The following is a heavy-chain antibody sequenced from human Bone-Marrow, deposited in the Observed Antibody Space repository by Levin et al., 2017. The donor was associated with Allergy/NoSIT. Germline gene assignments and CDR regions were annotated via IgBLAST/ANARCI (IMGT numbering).Heavy chain of an antibody. V-gene: IGHV1-2*02. D-gene: IGHD6-13*01. Sequence: GESLKISCKASGYTFTGYYMHWVRQAPGQGLEWMGCINPNSGGTNYAQKFQGRVTMTRDTSITTAYMELSSLRSDDTAVYYCARGLRPGYSSSWFDSWGQGTLFTVSS. J-gene: IGHJ5*01. CDR3: ARGLRPGYSSSWFDS. CDR1: GYTFTGYY. CDR2: INPNSGGT.